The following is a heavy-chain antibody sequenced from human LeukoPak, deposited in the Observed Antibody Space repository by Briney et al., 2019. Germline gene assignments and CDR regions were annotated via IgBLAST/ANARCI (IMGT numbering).Heavy chain of an antibody. CDR3: ARRTQDYGDYYMDV. V-gene: IGHV5-51*01. CDR1: GSSFTSYW. Sequence: GASLKISCKGSGSSFTSYWIGWGRQLPGKGLEWMGIIYPGDSDTRYSPSFQGQVTISADKSISTAYLQWSSLKASDTAMYYCARRTQDYGDYYMDVWGKGTAVTVSS. CDR2: IYPGDSDT. D-gene: IGHD4-17*01. J-gene: IGHJ6*03.